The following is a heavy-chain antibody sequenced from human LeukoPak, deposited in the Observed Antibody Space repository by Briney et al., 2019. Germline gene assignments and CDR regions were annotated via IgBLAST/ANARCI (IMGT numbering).Heavy chain of an antibody. CDR1: GFTFDDYA. J-gene: IGHJ4*02. Sequence: PGRSLRLSCAASGFTFDDYAMSWVRQAPGKGLEWVSAISGSGGSTDYADSVKGRFTISRDNSKNTLYLQMNSLRAEDTAVYYCAKRPSGWYSDYWGQGTLVTVSS. V-gene: IGHV3-23*01. D-gene: IGHD6-19*01. CDR3: AKRPSGWYSDY. CDR2: ISGSGGST.